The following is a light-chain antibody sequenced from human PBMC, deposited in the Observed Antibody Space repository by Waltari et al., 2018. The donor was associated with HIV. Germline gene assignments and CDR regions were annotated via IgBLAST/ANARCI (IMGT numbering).Light chain of an antibody. V-gene: IGKV4-1*01. CDR3: QQYFNTPYT. Sequence: DIVMTQSPDSLTVSLGERATINCKSNQTLFYSSNNKNYLAWYQQKPRQPPKLLIYWASSRESGVPERFIGSGSVTNFSLTITSLQAEDVAIYYCQQYFNTPYTFGRGTKVEI. J-gene: IGKJ2*01. CDR2: WAS. CDR1: QTLFYSSNNKNY.